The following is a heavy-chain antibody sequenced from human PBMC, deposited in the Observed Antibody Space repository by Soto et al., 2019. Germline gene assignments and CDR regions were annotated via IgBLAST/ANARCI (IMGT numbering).Heavy chain of an antibody. CDR3: ARGVVVVAATTDAFDI. D-gene: IGHD2-15*01. Sequence: GASVKVSCKASGNTFTGYYMHWVRQAPGQGLEWMGWINPNSGGTNYAQKFQGWVTMTRDTSISTAYMELSRLRSDDTAVYYCARGVVVVAATTDAFDIWGQGTMVTVSS. V-gene: IGHV1-2*04. CDR1: GNTFTGYY. J-gene: IGHJ3*02. CDR2: INPNSGGT.